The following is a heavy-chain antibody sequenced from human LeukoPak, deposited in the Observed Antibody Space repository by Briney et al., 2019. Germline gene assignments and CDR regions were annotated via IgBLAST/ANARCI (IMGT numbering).Heavy chain of an antibody. CDR3: ARDKTTVANDF. Sequence: ASVKVSCKASGYTFTDYYIHWVRQAPGQGLEWMGWINPNSGGTNYAQNFQGRVTMTRDTSISTAYMELSRLRSGDTAVYYCARDKTTVANDFWGQGTLVTVSS. D-gene: IGHD4-17*01. J-gene: IGHJ4*02. CDR1: GYTFTDYY. CDR2: INPNSGGT. V-gene: IGHV1-2*02.